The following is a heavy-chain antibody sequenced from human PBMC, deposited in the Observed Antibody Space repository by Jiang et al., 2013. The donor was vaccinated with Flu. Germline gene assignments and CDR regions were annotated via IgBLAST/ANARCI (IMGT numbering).Heavy chain of an antibody. D-gene: IGHD4-23*01. CDR1: GGSVSSSSYH. J-gene: IGHJ4*02. CDR3: ATYMGDYGGKGF. V-gene: IGHV4-61*01. CDR2: LYDNGGT. Sequence: GLVKPSETLSLTCTVSGGSVSSSSYHWSWIRQPPGKGLEWIGYLYDNGGTNYNPSLKSRITISVDTSKNQFPLRLSSVTAADTAVYYCATYMGDYGGKGFWGQGTLVTVSS.